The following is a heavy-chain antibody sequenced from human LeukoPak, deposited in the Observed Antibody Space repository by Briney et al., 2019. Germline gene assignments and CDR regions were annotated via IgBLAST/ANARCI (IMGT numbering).Heavy chain of an antibody. CDR1: GFTFSSYA. CDR2: ISGSGGST. D-gene: IGHD2-15*01. V-gene: IGHV3-23*01. Sequence: GGSLRLSCAASGFTFSSYAMSWVRQAPGKGLEWVSAISGSGGSTYYADSVKGRFTISRDNSKNTLYLQMNSLRAEDTAVYYCARDARRYCSGGSCLLNWFDPWGQGTLVTVSS. J-gene: IGHJ5*02. CDR3: ARDARRYCSGGSCLLNWFDP.